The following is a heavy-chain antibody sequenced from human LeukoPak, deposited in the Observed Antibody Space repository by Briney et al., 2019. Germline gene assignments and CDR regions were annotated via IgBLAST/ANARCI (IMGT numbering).Heavy chain of an antibody. V-gene: IGHV3-48*01. D-gene: IGHD2-15*01. CDR3: AKAPVTSCRGAFCYPFDY. CDR1: GFTFSSYS. CDR2: ISSSSSTI. J-gene: IGHJ4*02. Sequence: PGGSLRLSCAASGFTFSSYSMNWVRQAPGKGLEWVSYISSSSSTIYYADSVKGRFTISRDTSRSTLYLQMNSLRAEDAAVYYCAKAPVTSCRGAFCYPFDYWGQGTLVTVSS.